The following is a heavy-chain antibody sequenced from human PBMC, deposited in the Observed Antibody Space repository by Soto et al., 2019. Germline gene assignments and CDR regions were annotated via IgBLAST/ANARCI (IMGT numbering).Heavy chain of an antibody. J-gene: IGHJ4*02. CDR2: IYYSGST. Sequence: QVQLQESGPGLVKPSQTLSLTCTVSGGSISSGDYYWSWIRQPPGKGLEWIGYIYYSGSTYYNPSLKIRVTRSVDTSKTHFSLNLSSGTAADTAVYYCARVGGFGATTIDYWGQGTLVTVSS. V-gene: IGHV4-30-4*01. CDR3: ARVGGFGATTIDY. D-gene: IGHD3-10*01. CDR1: GGSISSGDYY.